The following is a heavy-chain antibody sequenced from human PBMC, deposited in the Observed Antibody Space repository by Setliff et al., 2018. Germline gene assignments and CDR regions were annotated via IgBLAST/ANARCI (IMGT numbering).Heavy chain of an antibody. CDR1: GGSISSGDYY. CDR2: IYYSGST. V-gene: IGHV4-30-4*08. J-gene: IGHJ6*02. CDR3: ARGGEGALGIPYYGMDV. D-gene: IGHD2-21*01. Sequence: PSETLSLTCTVSGGSISSGDYYWSWIRQPPGKGLEWIGYIYYSGSTYYNPSLKSRVTISVDTSKNQFSLKLSSVTAADTAVYYCARGGEGALGIPYYGMDVGAQGTRVPVS.